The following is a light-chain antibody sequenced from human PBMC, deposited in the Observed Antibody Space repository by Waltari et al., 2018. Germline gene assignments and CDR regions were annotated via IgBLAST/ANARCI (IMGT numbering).Light chain of an antibody. CDR2: ASS. J-gene: IGKJ4*01. CDR3: QQLKDSPPT. CDR1: QDISNF. Sequence: DIQLTQSPSFLSASVGDRVTITCRPSQDISNFLAWYQQKPGQAPQLLIYASSTLQSGVPSRFGGSGSGTEFTLTISSLQPEDFATYYCQQLKDSPPTFGGGTKVEIK. V-gene: IGKV1-9*01.